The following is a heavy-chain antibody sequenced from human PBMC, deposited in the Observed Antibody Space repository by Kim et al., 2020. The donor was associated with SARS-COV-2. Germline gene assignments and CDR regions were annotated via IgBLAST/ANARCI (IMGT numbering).Heavy chain of an antibody. CDR2: INHSGST. D-gene: IGHD3-22*01. J-gene: IGHJ3*02. V-gene: IGHV4-34*01. Sequence: SETLSLTCAVYGGSFSGYYWSWIRQPPGKGLEWIGEINHSGSTNYNPSLKSRVTISVDTSKNQFSLKLSSVTAADTAVYYCARSSPDSSGPDAFDIWGQG. CDR3: ARSSPDSSGPDAFDI. CDR1: GGSFSGYY.